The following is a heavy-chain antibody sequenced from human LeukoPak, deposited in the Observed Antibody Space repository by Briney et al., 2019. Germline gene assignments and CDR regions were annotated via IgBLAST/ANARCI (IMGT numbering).Heavy chain of an antibody. CDR2: IYYSGST. V-gene: IGHV4-59*01. J-gene: IGHJ3*02. Sequence: PSETLSLTCTVSGGSISSYYWSWIRQPPGKGLEWIGDIYYSGSTNYNPSLKSRVTISVDTSKNQFSLKLSSVTAADTAVYYCARTKGEQWLTTQGYDAFDIWGQGTMVTVSS. CDR1: GGSISSYY. CDR3: ARTKGEQWLTTQGYDAFDI. D-gene: IGHD6-19*01.